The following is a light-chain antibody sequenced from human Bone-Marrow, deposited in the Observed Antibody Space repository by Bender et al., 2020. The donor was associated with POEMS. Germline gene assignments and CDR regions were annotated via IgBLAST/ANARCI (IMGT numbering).Light chain of an antibody. CDR2: DDS. Sequence: SYVLTQPPSVSVAPGQTARITCGGNNIGIKRVHWYQQKPGQSPVLVVYDDSDRPSGIPERFSGSKSGKTATLTISRVEAGDEADYYCQLWDSSNDQNWVFGGGTKLTVL. J-gene: IGLJ3*02. CDR1: NIGIKR. CDR3: QLWDSSNDQNWV. V-gene: IGLV3-21*02.